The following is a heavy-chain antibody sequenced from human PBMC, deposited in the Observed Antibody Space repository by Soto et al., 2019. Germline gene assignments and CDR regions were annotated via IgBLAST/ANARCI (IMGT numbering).Heavy chain of an antibody. D-gene: IGHD3-22*01. J-gene: IGHJ5*02. V-gene: IGHV1-18*04. CDR1: GYSFTNYG. CDR3: ARVEDYFDSSGYNH. Sequence: ASVKVSCKASGYSFTNYGITWVRQAPGQGLEWMGWISYNGNTNYAQNLQGRVTMTTDTSTNTAYMELRGLSSDNTAVYYCARVEDYFDSSGYNHWGQGTLVTVSS. CDR2: ISYNGNT.